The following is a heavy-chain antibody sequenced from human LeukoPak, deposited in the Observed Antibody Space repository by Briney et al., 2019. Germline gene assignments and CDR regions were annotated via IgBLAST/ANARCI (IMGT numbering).Heavy chain of an antibody. J-gene: IGHJ4*02. CDR3: ARDVLLWFGELSRSDY. CDR1: GYTFTSYG. D-gene: IGHD3-10*01. V-gene: IGHV1-18*01. CDR2: ISAYNGNT. Sequence: ASVKVSCKASGYTFTSYGISWVRQAPGQGLEWMGWISAYNGNTNYAQKLQGRVTMTTDTSTSTAYMELRSLRSDDTAVYYCARDVLLWFGELSRSDYWGQGTLVTVSS.